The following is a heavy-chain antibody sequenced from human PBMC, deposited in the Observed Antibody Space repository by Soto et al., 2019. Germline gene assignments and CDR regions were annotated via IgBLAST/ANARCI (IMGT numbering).Heavy chain of an antibody. V-gene: IGHV1-69*13. Sequence: SVKVSCKASGGTFSSYAISWVRQAPGQGLEWMGGTIPIFGTANYAQKFQGRVTITADESTSTAYVELSSLRSEDTAVYYCARVGPPALPVGVPAAMLRWSYYYYGMDAWGQGTTVTVSS. CDR3: ARVGPPALPVGVPAAMLRWSYYYYGMDA. CDR1: GGTFSSYA. D-gene: IGHD2-2*01. CDR2: TIPIFGTA. J-gene: IGHJ6*02.